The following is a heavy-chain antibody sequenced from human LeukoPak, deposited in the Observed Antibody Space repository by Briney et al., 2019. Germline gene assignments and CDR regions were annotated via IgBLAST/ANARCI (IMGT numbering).Heavy chain of an antibody. D-gene: IGHD2-2*01. CDR1: GYTFTSYY. V-gene: IGHV1-46*01. CDR3: ARDHGKDIVVVPAAIRSGMDV. Sequence: ASVKVSCKASGYTFTSYYMHWVRQAPGQGLEWMGIINPSGGSTTYAQKFQGRVTMTRDTSISTAYMELSRLRSDDTAVYYCARDHGKDIVVVPAAIRSGMDVWGQGTTVTVSS. J-gene: IGHJ6*02. CDR2: INPSGGST.